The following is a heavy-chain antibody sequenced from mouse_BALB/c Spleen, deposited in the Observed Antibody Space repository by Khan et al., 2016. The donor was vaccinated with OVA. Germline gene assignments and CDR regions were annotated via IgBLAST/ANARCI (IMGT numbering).Heavy chain of an antibody. CDR2: ISSGGDYT. J-gene: IGHJ3*01. CDR3: ASHLNGSFAY. CDR1: GFTFSSYS. V-gene: IGHV5-6*01. Sequence: EVELVESGGDLVKPGGSLKLSCAASGFTFSSYSMSWVRQTPDKRLEWVATISSGGDYTYYPDNVKGRFIISRDNAKNTLYLQMSSLKSEDTAMYFCASHLNGSFAYWGQGTLGTVSA.